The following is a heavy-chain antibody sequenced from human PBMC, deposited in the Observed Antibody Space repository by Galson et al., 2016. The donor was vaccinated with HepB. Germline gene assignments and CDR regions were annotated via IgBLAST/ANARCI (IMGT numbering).Heavy chain of an antibody. CDR3: ALDRKGVILNWVDP. CDR1: GGTFSNYA. Sequence: SVKVSCKASGGTFSNYAINWVRQAPGQGLEWMGGIIPIVGTSNYVQKFHGRITFTADGSTSTAYMELSSLRSEDTAVYYCALDRKGVILNWVDPWGQGTLVTVSS. J-gene: IGHJ5*02. CDR2: IIPIVGTS. D-gene: IGHD3-16*01. V-gene: IGHV1-69*13.